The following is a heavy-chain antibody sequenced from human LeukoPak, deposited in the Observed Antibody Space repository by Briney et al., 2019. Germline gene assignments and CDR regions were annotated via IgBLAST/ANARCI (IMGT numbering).Heavy chain of an antibody. D-gene: IGHD6-19*01. CDR3: ARHYSGWVFDY. CDR1: GASISRYF. CDR2: ISSGGST. V-gene: IGHV4-59*01. J-gene: IGHJ4*02. Sequence: SETLSLTCTVSGASISRYFWNWIRQPPGKELEWIGYISSGGSTNYNPSLKSRVTISIDTSKNQFSLKLTSATAADTAVYYCARHYSGWVFDYWGQGTLVTVSS.